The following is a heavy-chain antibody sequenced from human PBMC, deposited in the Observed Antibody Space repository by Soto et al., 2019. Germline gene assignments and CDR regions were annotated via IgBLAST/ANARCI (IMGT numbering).Heavy chain of an antibody. V-gene: IGHV4-30-4*01. J-gene: IGHJ4*02. CDR3: ARDRELLRFGWLLRRSRCFDY. CDR2: IYYSGST. CDR1: GGSISSGDYY. Sequence: SETLSLTCTVSGGSISSGDYYWSWIRQPPGKGLEWIGYIYYSGSTYYNPSLKSRVTISVDTSKNQFSLKLSSVTAADTAVYYCARDRELLRFGWLLRRSRCFDYWGQGTLVTVSS. D-gene: IGHD3-10*01.